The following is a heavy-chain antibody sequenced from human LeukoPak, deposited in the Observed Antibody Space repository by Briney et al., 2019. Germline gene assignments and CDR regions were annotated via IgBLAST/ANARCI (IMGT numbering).Heavy chain of an antibody. CDR3: AKDPTILQYFDWLPIFPYFDY. D-gene: IGHD3-9*01. CDR2: ISGSGGST. J-gene: IGHJ4*02. Sequence: GGSLRLSCAASGFTFSSYAMSWVRQAPGKGLEWVSAISGSGGSTYYADSVKGRFTISRDNSKNTLYLQMNSLRAEDTAVYYCAKDPTILQYFDWLPIFPYFDYWGQGTLVTVSS. V-gene: IGHV3-23*01. CDR1: GFTFSSYA.